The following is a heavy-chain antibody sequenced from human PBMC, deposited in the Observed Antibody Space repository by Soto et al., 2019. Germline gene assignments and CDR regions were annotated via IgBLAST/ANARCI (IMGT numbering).Heavy chain of an antibody. CDR3: ARGGFYDSSGARNYYYYGMNV. CDR1: GYTFTSYG. D-gene: IGHD3-22*01. Sequence: QVQLVQSGAEVKKPGASVKVSCKASGYTFTSYGINWVRQAPGQGLEWLGWISAYDGYTNYAQILQGRVSMTTDTSTKTADMXXRSLRSDDTAMYYCARGGFYDSSGARNYYYYGMNVWGQGTTVTVSS. V-gene: IGHV1-18*01. J-gene: IGHJ6*02. CDR2: ISAYDGYT.